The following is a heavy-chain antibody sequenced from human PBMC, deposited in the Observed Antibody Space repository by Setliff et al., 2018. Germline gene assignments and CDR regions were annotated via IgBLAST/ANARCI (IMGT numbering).Heavy chain of an antibody. CDR1: GGSFSGYY. Sequence: SETLSLTCAVYGGSFSGYYWSWIRQPPGKGLEWIGEINHSGSTNYNQSLKSRVTLSVDTSKNQFSLQLTSVTAADTAIYYCARDTGGLSTAPSSSHRSYMDVWGKGTTVTVSS. D-gene: IGHD3-10*01. V-gene: IGHV4-34*01. CDR2: INHSGST. J-gene: IGHJ6*03. CDR3: ARDTGGLSTAPSSSHRSYMDV.